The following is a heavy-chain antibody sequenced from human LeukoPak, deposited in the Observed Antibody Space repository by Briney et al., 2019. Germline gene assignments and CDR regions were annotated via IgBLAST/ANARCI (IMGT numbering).Heavy chain of an antibody. CDR3: ARDIVVVPAAIGGLDY. CDR2: INPSGGST. V-gene: IGHV1-46*01. J-gene: IGHJ4*02. CDR1: GYTFTSYY. D-gene: IGHD2-2*02. Sequence: ASVKVSCKASGYTFTSYYMHWVRQAPGQGLEWMGIINPSGGSTSYAQKFQGRVTMTRDTYTSTVYMELSSLRSEDTAVYYCARDIVVVPAAIGGLDYWGQGTLVTVSS.